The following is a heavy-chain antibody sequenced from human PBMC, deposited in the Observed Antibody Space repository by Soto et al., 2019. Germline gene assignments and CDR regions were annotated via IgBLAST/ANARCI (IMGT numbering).Heavy chain of an antibody. J-gene: IGHJ6*02. Sequence: GGSLRLSCAASGFTFSSYSMNWVRQAPGKGLEWVSSISSSSSYIYYADSVKGRFTISRDNAKNSLYLQMNSLRAEDTAVYYCARDGGWSYYYYYGMDVWGQGTTVTVSS. V-gene: IGHV3-21*01. CDR1: GFTFSSYS. CDR2: ISSSSSYI. D-gene: IGHD6-19*01. CDR3: ARDGGWSYYYYYGMDV.